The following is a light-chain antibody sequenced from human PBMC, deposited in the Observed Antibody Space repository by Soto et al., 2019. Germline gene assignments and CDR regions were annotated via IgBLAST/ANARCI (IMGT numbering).Light chain of an antibody. Sequence: QSVLTQPPSVSEAPGQRVTISCTGSSSNIGAGYEAHWYQQVPGTAPKLLIYEKNNRPSGVPDRFSGSKSGTSASLAITGLQAEDEAEYYCQSYDSSLSGDVFGTGTKLTVL. CDR3: QSYDSSLSGDV. J-gene: IGLJ1*01. CDR2: EKN. CDR1: SSNIGAGYE. V-gene: IGLV1-40*01.